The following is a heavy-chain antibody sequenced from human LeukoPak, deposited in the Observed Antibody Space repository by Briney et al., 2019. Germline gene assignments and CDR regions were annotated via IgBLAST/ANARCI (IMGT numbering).Heavy chain of an antibody. CDR2: IIPIFGTA. J-gene: IGHJ4*02. D-gene: IGHD3-22*01. CDR1: GGTFSSYA. V-gene: IGHV1-69*13. CDR3: ARDGTYYYDSSGYLFDY. Sequence: ASVKVSCKASGGTFSSYAISWVRQAPGQGLEWMGGIIPIFGTANYAQKSQGRVTITADESTSTAYMELSSLRSEDTAVYYCARDGTYYYDSSGYLFDYWGQGTLVTVSS.